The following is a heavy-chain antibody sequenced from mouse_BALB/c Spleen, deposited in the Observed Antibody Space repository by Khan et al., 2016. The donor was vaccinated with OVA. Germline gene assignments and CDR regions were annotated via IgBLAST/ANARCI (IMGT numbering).Heavy chain of an antibody. CDR3: ARSGLFGIFVY. CDR1: GYTFTTYW. V-gene: IGHV1-7*01. Sequence: QVQLQQSGAELVKPGASVKMSCTASGYTFTTYWMHWVKQRPGQGLEWIGYIDPGTGYTEYNQIFKDKATLTTDKSSNTAYIPLSSLTSEDSAVDYCARSGLFGIFVYWGQGSMVTVSA. CDR2: IDPGTGYT. J-gene: IGHJ3*01. D-gene: IGHD1-3*01.